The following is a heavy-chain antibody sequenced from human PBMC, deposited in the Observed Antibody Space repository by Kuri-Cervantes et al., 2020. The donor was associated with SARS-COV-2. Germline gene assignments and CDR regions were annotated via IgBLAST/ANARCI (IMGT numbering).Heavy chain of an antibody. CDR3: ARLGGYRSGYNWFDP. CDR1: GGSLSSGDYY. CDR2: IYHSGST. J-gene: IGHJ5*02. V-gene: IGHV4-30-2*01. Sequence: SETLSLTCTVSGGSLSSGDYYWTWVRQPPGKGLEWIGYIYHSGSTYYNPSLKSRVTISVDRSKNQFSLKLSSVTAADTAVYYCARLGGYRSGYNWFDPWGQGTLVTVSS. D-gene: IGHD5-18*01.